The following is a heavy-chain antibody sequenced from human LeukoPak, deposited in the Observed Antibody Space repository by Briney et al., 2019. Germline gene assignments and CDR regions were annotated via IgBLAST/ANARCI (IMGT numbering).Heavy chain of an antibody. CDR3: ARDTGDYNNYPWYFGC. V-gene: IGHV3-21*01. J-gene: IGHJ4*02. Sequence: PGGSLRLSCAASGFTFSSYSMNWVRQAPGKGLEWVSSITTSSSYIYYADLVKGRFTISRDNTKNSLYLQMNSLRAEDTAVYSCARDTGDYNNYPWYFGCWGQGTLVTVSS. CDR2: ITTSSSYI. CDR1: GFTFSSYS. D-gene: IGHD4-11*01.